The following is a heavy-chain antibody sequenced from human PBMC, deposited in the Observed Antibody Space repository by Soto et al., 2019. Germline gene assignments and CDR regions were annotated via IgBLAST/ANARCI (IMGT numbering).Heavy chain of an antibody. CDR2: ISGYNGNT. D-gene: IGHD3-16*01. J-gene: IGHJ3*02. V-gene: IGHV1-18*01. CDR3: ARDKVWGGFDI. Sequence: ASVKVSCNSSGYSFSNYNFCWVRQAPGQGLEWLGWISGYNGNTNYAQKLQGRVTMTTDSFTSTAYMELRSLRSDDTAVYYCARDKVWGGFDIWGQGTMVT. CDR1: GYSFSNYN.